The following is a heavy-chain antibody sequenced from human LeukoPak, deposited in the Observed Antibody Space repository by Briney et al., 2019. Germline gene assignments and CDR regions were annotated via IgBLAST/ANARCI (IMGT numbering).Heavy chain of an antibody. Sequence: ASVKVSCKVSGYTLTELSMHWVRQAPGKGLEGMGGFDPEDGETIYAQKFQGRVTMTEDTSTDTAYMELSSLRSEDTAVYYCAPARLGLAYGSGSYRGMDVWGQGTTVTVSS. D-gene: IGHD3-10*01. V-gene: IGHV1-24*01. CDR1: GYTLTELS. J-gene: IGHJ6*02. CDR3: APARLGLAYGSGSYRGMDV. CDR2: FDPEDGET.